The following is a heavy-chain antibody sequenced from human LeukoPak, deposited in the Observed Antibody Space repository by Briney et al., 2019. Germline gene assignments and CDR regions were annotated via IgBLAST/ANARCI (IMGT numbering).Heavy chain of an antibody. D-gene: IGHD6-19*01. V-gene: IGHV3-30*02. CDR1: GFTFRNYD. CDR3: SKVGGIVLAVSYYMDV. Sequence: GGSLTLSCAASGFTFRNYDMYWVRQAPGKGLEWVAFIRFDGSNTHYGDSVKGRFTISRDNSKNTLYLQMNSLRVEDSALYYCSKVGGIVLAVSYYMDVWGKGTTVTVS. CDR2: IRFDGSNT. J-gene: IGHJ6*03.